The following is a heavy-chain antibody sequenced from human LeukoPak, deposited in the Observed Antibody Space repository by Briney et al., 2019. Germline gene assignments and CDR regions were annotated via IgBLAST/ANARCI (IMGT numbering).Heavy chain of an antibody. CDR2: INSDGSNT. D-gene: IGHD1-26*01. V-gene: IGHV3-74*01. CDR1: GFTFSGYW. Sequence: GGSLRLSCAATGFTFSGYWMHWVRQAPGKGLEWVSRINSDGSNTNDADSVKGRFTISRDNAKNTLYLQMNSLRAEDTALYYCVRDGGGGYESFDYWGQGTLVTVSS. J-gene: IGHJ4*02. CDR3: VRDGGGGYESFDY.